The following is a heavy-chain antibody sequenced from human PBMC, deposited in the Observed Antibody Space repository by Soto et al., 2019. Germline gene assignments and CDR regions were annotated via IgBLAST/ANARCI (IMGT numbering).Heavy chain of an antibody. D-gene: IGHD6-13*01. CDR1: GYTFTSYG. CDR2: ISAYNGNT. J-gene: IGHJ3*02. CDR3: ARHSSSWSDAFDI. Sequence: GASVKVSCKASGYTFTSYGISWVRQAPGQGLEWMGWISAYNGNTNYAQKLQGRVTMTTDTSTSTAYKELRSLRSDDTAVYYCARHSSSWSDAFDIWGQGTMVTVSS. V-gene: IGHV1-18*01.